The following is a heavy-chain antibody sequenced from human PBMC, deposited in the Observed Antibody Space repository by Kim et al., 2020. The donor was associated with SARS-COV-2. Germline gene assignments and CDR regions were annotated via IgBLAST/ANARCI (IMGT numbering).Heavy chain of an antibody. D-gene: IGHD5-18*01. J-gene: IGHJ4*02. CDR3: ARVANLKLQLWSPHRQYYFDY. CDR2: IYYSGST. CDR1: GGSISSYY. V-gene: IGHV4-59*01. Sequence: SETLSLTCTVSGGSISSYYWSWIRQPPGKGLEWIGYIYYSGSTNYNPSLKSRVTISVDTSKNQFSLKLSSVTAADTAVYYCARVANLKLQLWSPHRQYYFDYSGQGTLVTVSS.